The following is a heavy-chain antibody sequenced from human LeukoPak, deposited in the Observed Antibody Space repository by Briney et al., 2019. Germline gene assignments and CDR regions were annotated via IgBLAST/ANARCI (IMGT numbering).Heavy chain of an antibody. CDR3: ARDCSSTSWFRNYYYYGMDV. CDR2: IKQDGSEK. Sequence: PGGSLRLSCVASGFTFSTHNIHWVRQAPGKGLEWVANIKQDGSEKYYVDSVKGRFTISRDNAKNSLYLQMNSLRAEDTAVYYCARDCSSTSWFRNYYYYGMDVWGQGTTVTVSS. D-gene: IGHD2-2*01. V-gene: IGHV3-7*01. J-gene: IGHJ6*02. CDR1: GFTFSTHN.